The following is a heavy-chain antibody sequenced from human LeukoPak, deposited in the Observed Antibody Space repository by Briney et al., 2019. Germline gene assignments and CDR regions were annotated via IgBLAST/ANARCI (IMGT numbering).Heavy chain of an antibody. CDR2: IVVGSGNT. CDR3: AALPGPHSSPLP. V-gene: IGHV1-58*01. D-gene: IGHD6-13*01. CDR1: GFTFTSSA. Sequence: ASVKVSCKASGFTFTSSAVQWERQARGQRLEWIGWIVVGSGNTNYAQKFQERVTITRDMSTSTAYMELSSLRSEDTAVYYCAALPGPHSSPLPWGQGTLVTVSS. J-gene: IGHJ5*02.